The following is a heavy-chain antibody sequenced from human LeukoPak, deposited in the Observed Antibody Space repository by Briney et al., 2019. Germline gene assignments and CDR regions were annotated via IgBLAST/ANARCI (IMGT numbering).Heavy chain of an antibody. Sequence: SETLSLTCTVSGGSISSSSYYWGWIRQPPGKGLEWIGSIYYSGSTYYNPSLKSRVTISVDTSKNQFSLKLSSVTAADTAVYYCARDLGDYWSGFRSYFFDYWGPGTLVTVSS. D-gene: IGHD3-3*01. J-gene: IGHJ4*02. CDR3: ARDLGDYWSGFRSYFFDY. V-gene: IGHV4-39*07. CDR2: IYYSGST. CDR1: GGSISSSSYY.